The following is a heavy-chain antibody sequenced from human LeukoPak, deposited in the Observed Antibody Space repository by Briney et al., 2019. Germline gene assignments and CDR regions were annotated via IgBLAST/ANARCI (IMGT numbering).Heavy chain of an antibody. CDR2: ISGSGGST. CDR1: GITLSNYG. CDR3: AKRGVVIRVFLVGFHKEAFYFES. D-gene: IGHD3/OR15-3a*01. V-gene: IGHV3-23*01. J-gene: IGHJ4*02. Sequence: GGSLRLSCAVSGITLSNYGMSWVRQAPGKGLEWVAGISGSGGSTIYADSVKGRFTISGDNPKNTLYLQMNSLRAEDTAFYFCAKRGVVIRVFLVGFHKEAFYFESWGQGALVTVSS.